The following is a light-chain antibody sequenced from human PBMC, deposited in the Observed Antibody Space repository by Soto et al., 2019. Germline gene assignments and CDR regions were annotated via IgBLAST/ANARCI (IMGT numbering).Light chain of an antibody. V-gene: IGKV1-12*01. CDR2: AAS. CDR3: QQTYNFPRT. J-gene: IGKJ4*01. CDR1: QGISTW. Sequence: DIQMTQSPPSVSASVGDRVTLTCRASQGISTWLAWYQQKPGKAPKFLIYAASSLQSGVPSRFSGSGSGTDFALTINSLQPEDFATYYCQQTYNFPRTFGGGTKVEIK.